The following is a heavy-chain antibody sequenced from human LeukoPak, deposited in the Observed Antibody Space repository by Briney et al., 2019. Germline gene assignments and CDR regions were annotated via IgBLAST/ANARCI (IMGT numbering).Heavy chain of an antibody. CDR2: IRTDGGTK. J-gene: IGHJ6*03. CDR3: ARSNGYCTNGVCYTPSHPAYYYYYMDV. Sequence: PGGSLRLSCEGSGFSFSSYWMHWVRQAPGKGLAWVSRIRTDGGTKYYADSVKGRFTVSRDNARNTLYLQMNSLRAEDTAVYYCARSNGYCTNGVCYTPSHPAYYYYYMDVWGKGTTVTVSS. V-gene: IGHV3-74*01. CDR1: GFSFSSYW. D-gene: IGHD2-8*01.